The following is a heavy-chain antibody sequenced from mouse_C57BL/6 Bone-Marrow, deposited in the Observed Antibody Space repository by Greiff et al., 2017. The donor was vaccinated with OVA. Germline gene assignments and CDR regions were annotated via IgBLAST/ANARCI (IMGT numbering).Heavy chain of an antibody. V-gene: IGHV2-5*01. D-gene: IGHD1-1*01. Sequence: QVQLQQSGPGLVQPSQSLSITCTVSGFSLTSYGVHWVRQSPGKGLEWLGVIWRGGSTDYNAAFMSRLSITKDNSKSQVFFKMNSLQADDTAIYYCAKRTGDYGSSSNYYAMDYWGQGTSVTVSS. CDR3: AKRTGDYGSSSNYYAMDY. CDR2: IWRGGST. CDR1: GFSLTSYG. J-gene: IGHJ4*01.